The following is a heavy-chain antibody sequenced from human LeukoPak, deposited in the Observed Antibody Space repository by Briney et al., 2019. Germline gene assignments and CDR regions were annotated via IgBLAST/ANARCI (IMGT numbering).Heavy chain of an antibody. CDR2: MNPNSGNT. Sequence: ASVKVSCKASGYTFHSYEINWVRQATGQGLEWIGWMNPNSGNTGYAQKFQGRVTMTRNTSISTAYMELSSLRSEDTAVYYCARGWIQLWSNDAFDIWGQGTMVTVSS. J-gene: IGHJ3*02. V-gene: IGHV1-8*01. D-gene: IGHD5-18*01. CDR1: GYTFHSYE. CDR3: ARGWIQLWSNDAFDI.